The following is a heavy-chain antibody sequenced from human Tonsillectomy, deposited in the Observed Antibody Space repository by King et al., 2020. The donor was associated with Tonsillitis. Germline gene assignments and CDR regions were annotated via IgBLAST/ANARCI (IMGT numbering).Heavy chain of an antibody. V-gene: IGHV3-30*18. D-gene: IGHD5-12*01. Sequence: QLVQSGGGVVQPGRSLRLSCAASGFTFSSYVMHWVRQAPGKGLEWVAVISYDGRNKYYADSVKGRFTISRDNSKNTLYLQMNNLRAEDTAMYYCAKDSAGGYSGYDIDYWGQGTLVTVSS. J-gene: IGHJ4*02. CDR1: GFTFSSYV. CDR2: ISYDGRNK. CDR3: AKDSAGGYSGYDIDY.